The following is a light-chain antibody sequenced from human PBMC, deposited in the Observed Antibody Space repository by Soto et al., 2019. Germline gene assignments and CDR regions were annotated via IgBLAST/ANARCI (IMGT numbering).Light chain of an antibody. CDR2: GAS. V-gene: IGKV3-20*01. Sequence: EVVMTQSPATLSVSPGERPTLSCRASETVATNLAWYQQKPGQAPXXLISGASTRAAGISDRFSGSGSGTDFTLTISRLEPEDFAVYHCHQYGSSRTFGQGTKVDIK. CDR1: ETVATN. CDR3: HQYGSSRT. J-gene: IGKJ1*01.